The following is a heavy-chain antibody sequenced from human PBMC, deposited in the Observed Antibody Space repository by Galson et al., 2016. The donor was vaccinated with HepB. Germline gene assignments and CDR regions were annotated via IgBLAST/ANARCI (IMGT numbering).Heavy chain of an antibody. J-gene: IGHJ4*02. CDR1: GFTFSSYG. CDR3: AKGGLEMAWD. D-gene: IGHD5-24*01. V-gene: IGHV3-30*18. CDR2: ISFDGNNK. Sequence: SLRLSCAASGFTFSSYGMYWVRQAPGKGLEWVAVISFDGNNKYYADSVKGRFTISRDNSKNVFHLQMNSLRPEDTAVYYCAKGGLEMAWDWGQGTLVTVSS.